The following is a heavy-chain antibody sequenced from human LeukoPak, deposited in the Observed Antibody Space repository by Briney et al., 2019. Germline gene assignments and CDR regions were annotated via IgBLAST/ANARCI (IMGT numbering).Heavy chain of an antibody. Sequence: PSQTLSLTCTVSGGSISSGDYYWSWIRQPPGKGLEWIGRIYTSGSTNYNPSLKSRVTMSVDTSKNQFSLKLSSVTAADTAVYYCARDGPRNWFDPWGQGTLVTVSS. CDR3: ARDGPRNWFDP. CDR2: IYTSGST. CDR1: GGSISSGDYY. J-gene: IGHJ5*02. V-gene: IGHV4-61*02.